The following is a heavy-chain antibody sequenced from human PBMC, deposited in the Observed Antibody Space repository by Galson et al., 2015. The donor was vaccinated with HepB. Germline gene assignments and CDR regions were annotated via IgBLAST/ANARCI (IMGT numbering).Heavy chain of an antibody. CDR1: GYTFTSYA. V-gene: IGHV1-3*01. CDR2: INAGNGNT. CDR3: AAEYDGSGFDP. J-gene: IGHJ3*01. Sequence: PVKVSCKASGYTFTSYAMHWVRQAPGQRLEWMGWINAGNGNTKYSQKFQGRVTITRDTSASTAYMELSSLRSEDTAVYYCAAEYDGSGFDPWGQGTMVTVSS. D-gene: IGHD3-22*01.